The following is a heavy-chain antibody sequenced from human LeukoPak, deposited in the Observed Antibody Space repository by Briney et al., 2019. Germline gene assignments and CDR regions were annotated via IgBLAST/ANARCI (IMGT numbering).Heavy chain of an antibody. J-gene: IGHJ4*02. D-gene: IGHD1-1*01. CDR3: ARNKWNDGLSVAFDY. V-gene: IGHV1-18*01. CDR2: VSAYNGNT. Sequence: ASVKVSCKSSGYTFTSYGISLVRQAPGQVLEWMGWVSAYNGNTNYAQKLQGRVTMTTDTSTSTAYMELRSMRSDAPAVYYCARNKWNDGLSVAFDYSGQGNLVTVSS. CDR1: GYTFTSYG.